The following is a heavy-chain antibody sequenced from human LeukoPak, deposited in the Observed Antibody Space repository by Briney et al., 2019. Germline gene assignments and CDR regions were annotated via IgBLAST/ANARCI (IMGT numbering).Heavy chain of an antibody. CDR1: GGSISSGDYY. CDR2: IYHSGST. D-gene: IGHD6-13*01. J-gene: IGHJ3*02. Sequence: PSETLSLTCTVSGGSISSGDYYWSWIRQPPGKGLEWIGYIYHSGSTYYNPSLKSRVTISVDRSKNQFSLKLSSVTAADTAVYYCARGPDSSSFDAFDIWGQGTMVTVSS. CDR3: ARGPDSSSFDAFDI. V-gene: IGHV4-30-2*01.